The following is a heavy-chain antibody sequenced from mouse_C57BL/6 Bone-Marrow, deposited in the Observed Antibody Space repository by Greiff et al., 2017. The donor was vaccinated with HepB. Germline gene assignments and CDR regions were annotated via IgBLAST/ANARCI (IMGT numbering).Heavy chain of an antibody. CDR3: ARSRDSSGYPAWFAY. Sequence: QVQLKESGAELVRPGASVKLSCKASGYTFTDYYINWVKQRPGQGLEWIARIYPGSGNTYYNEKFKGKATLTAEKSSSTAYMQLSSLTSEDSAVYFCARSRDSSGYPAWFAYWGQGTLVTVSA. CDR2: IYPGSGNT. D-gene: IGHD3-2*02. CDR1: GYTFTDYY. V-gene: IGHV1-76*01. J-gene: IGHJ3*01.